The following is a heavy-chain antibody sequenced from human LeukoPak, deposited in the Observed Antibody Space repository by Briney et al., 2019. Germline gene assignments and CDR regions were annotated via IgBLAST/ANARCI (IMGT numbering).Heavy chain of an antibody. D-gene: IGHD3-9*01. CDR3: KQNHTYDILTGYYYFDY. CDR2: ISYDGSNK. V-gene: IGHV3-30*03. CDR1: GFTFRSYG. Sequence: PGRSLRLSCAASGFTFRSYGMHWVRQAPGKGLEWVAVISYDGSNKYYAESVKGRFTISRDNSKNTLYLQMNSLRDEDTAVYYFKQNHTYDILTGYYYFDYWGQGTLVTVSS. J-gene: IGHJ4*02.